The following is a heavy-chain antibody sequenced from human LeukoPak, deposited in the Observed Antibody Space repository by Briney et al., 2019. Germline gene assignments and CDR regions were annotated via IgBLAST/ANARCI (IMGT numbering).Heavy chain of an antibody. Sequence: GGSLRLSCAASGFTFDEYAMPWVRQAPGKGLEWVSGISWNSGLIDYADSVKGRFTISRDNAKNSLYLQMNSLKAEDTAFYYCAKVGIFGLVTYYFDYWGQGTLVTVSS. CDR2: ISWNSGLI. D-gene: IGHD3/OR15-3a*01. J-gene: IGHJ4*02. CDR1: GFTFDEYA. V-gene: IGHV3-9*01. CDR3: AKVGIFGLVTYYFDY.